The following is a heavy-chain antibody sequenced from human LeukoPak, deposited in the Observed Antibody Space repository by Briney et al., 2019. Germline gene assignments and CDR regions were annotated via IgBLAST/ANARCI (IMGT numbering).Heavy chain of an antibody. J-gene: IGHJ3*02. Sequence: GSLRLSCAASGFTFSSYAMHRVRQAPGKGLEWVAVISYDGSNKYYADSVKGRFTISRDNAKKSLYLQMNSLRADDTAVYYCARGASVVAGSDDVFDIWGQGTMVTVSS. D-gene: IGHD6-19*01. CDR2: ISYDGSNK. CDR3: ARGASVVAGSDDVFDI. CDR1: GFTFSSYA. V-gene: IGHV3-30*04.